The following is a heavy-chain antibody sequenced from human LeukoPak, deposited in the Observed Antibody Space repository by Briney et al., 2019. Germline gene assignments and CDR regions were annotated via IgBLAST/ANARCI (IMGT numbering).Heavy chain of an antibody. V-gene: IGHV3-23*01. CDR1: GFTVSSSY. CDR2: ISGSGGST. D-gene: IGHD6-13*01. Sequence: PGGSLRLSCAASGFTVSSSYMSWVRQAPGKGLEWVSAISGSGGSTYYADSVKGRFTISRDNSKNTLYLQMNSLRAEDTAVYYCAKVGASSSHYYYYMDVWGKGTTVTVTS. J-gene: IGHJ6*03. CDR3: AKVGASSSHYYYYMDV.